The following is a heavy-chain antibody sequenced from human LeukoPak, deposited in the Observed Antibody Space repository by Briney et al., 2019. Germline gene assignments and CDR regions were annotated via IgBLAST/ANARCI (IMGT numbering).Heavy chain of an antibody. Sequence: PSETLSLTCTVSGGSISSYYWSWIRQPPGKGLEWIGYIYYSGSTNYNPSLKSRVTISVDTSKNQFSLKLSSVTAADTAVYYCARTNQNYYDSRDLWFDPWGQGTLVTVSS. CDR1: GGSISSYY. D-gene: IGHD3-22*01. V-gene: IGHV4-59*01. CDR2: IYYSGST. CDR3: ARTNQNYYDSRDLWFDP. J-gene: IGHJ5*02.